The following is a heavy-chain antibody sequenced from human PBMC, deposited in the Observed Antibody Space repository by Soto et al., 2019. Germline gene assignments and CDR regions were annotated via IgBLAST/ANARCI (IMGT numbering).Heavy chain of an antibody. J-gene: IGHJ6*02. CDR3: ARLYPGSGWPYHYYGMDV. CDR2: IKQDGGDT. D-gene: IGHD6-19*01. Sequence: GGSLRLSCAASGFTFSTYWMSWVRQAPGKGLEWVAKIKQDGGDTYYVDSVKGRFTISRDNDENSVYLQMNSLRAEDTAVYYCARLYPGSGWPYHYYGMDVWGQGTTVTVSS. V-gene: IGHV3-7*01. CDR1: GFTFSTYW.